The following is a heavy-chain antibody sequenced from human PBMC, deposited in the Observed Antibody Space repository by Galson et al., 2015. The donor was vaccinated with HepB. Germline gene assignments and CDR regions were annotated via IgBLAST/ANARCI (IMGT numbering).Heavy chain of an antibody. D-gene: IGHD3-22*01. CDR1: GFTFRSSS. J-gene: IGHJ3*02. Sequence: SLRLSCAASGFTFRSSSMNWVRQAPGKGLEWVSSISSTGRDIYYVDSVKGRFTISRDNAENSVYLQMRSLRVEDTAVYYCAKDMDYYDRGGYWAEEESDAFDIWGQGTMVTVSS. CDR3: AKDMDYYDRGGYWAEEESDAFDI. CDR2: ISSTGRDI. V-gene: IGHV3-21*01.